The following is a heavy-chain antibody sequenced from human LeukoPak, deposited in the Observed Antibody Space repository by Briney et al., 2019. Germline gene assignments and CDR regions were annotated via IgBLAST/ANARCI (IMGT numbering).Heavy chain of an antibody. CDR1: GYTFTSYA. D-gene: IGHD3-3*01. CDR2: INTNTGNP. Sequence: GASVNVSCKASGYTFTSYAMNWVRQAPGQGLEWMGWINTNTGNPTYAQGFTGRFVFSLDTSVSTAYLQISSLKAEDTAVYYCARDPPPSYDFWSGYYKGGFDYWGQGTLVTVSS. V-gene: IGHV7-4-1*02. J-gene: IGHJ4*02. CDR3: ARDPPPSYDFWSGYYKGGFDY.